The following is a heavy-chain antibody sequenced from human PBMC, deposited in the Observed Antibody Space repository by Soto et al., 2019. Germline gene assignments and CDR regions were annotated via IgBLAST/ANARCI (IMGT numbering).Heavy chain of an antibody. V-gene: IGHV4-34*01. CDR3: ARGRRVVVAAPFDY. D-gene: IGHD2-15*01. Sequence: QVQLQQWGAGLLKPSETLSLTCAVYGGSFSGYYWSWIRQPPGKGLEWMGEINHSGSTNYNPSLTSRVTITVDTSKNQFSLKLSSVTAADTAVYYCARGRRVVVAAPFDYWGQGTLVTVSS. CDR2: INHSGST. J-gene: IGHJ4*02. CDR1: GGSFSGYY.